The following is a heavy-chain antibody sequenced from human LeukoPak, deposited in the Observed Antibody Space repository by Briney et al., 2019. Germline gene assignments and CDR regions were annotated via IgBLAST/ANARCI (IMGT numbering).Heavy chain of an antibody. CDR3: ARDLGSGWYTVDY. J-gene: IGHJ4*02. Sequence: ASVKVSCKTSGYTFTRGYVHWVRQAPGQGLEWMGTINPGGGSTSYAQKFQGRITVTRDASTSTVYMELSGLISEDTAIYYCARDLGSGWYTVDYWGQGTLVTVSS. V-gene: IGHV1-46*01. CDR2: INPGGGST. CDR1: GYTFTRGY. D-gene: IGHD6-19*01.